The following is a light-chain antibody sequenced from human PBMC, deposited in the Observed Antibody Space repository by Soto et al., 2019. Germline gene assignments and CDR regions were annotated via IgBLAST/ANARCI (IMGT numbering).Light chain of an antibody. CDR3: SSYTSSSTPGEV. V-gene: IGLV2-14*01. Sequence: QSALTQPASVSGSPGQSITISCTGTSSDVGGYNYVSWYQQHPGKAPKLMIYDVSNRPSGVSNRFSGSKSGNTASLTISGLQAEDEAYYYCSSYTSSSTPGEVFGGGTKLTVL. J-gene: IGLJ3*02. CDR2: DVS. CDR1: SSDVGGYNY.